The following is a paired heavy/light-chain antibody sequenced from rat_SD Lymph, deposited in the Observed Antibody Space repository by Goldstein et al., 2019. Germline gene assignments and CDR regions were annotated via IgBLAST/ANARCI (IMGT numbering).Light chain of an antibody. J-gene: IGKJ2-3*01. V-gene: IGKV22S7*01. CDR1: QNINKY. CDR2: NTN. CDR3: LQHSSRYT. Sequence: DIQMTQSPSFLSASVGDRVTINCKASQNINKYLDWYQQKHGEAPKLLIYNTNNLQTGIPSRFSGSGSGTDYTLTISSLQPEDVATYFCLQHSSRYTFGAGTKLELK.
Heavy chain of an antibody. CDR1: GFTFSNYG. Sequence: EVQLVESGGGLVQPGRSLKLSCVASGFTFSNYGMNWIRQAPGKGLEWVAYISSGSSYIYYAETVKGRFTISRDNAKNTLYLQMTSLRSEDTALYYCARPLYYYSSYGFAYWGQGTLVTVSS. CDR3: ARPLYYYSSYGFAY. J-gene: IGHJ3*01. V-gene: IGHV5-34*01. CDR2: ISSGSSYI. D-gene: IGHD1-2*01.